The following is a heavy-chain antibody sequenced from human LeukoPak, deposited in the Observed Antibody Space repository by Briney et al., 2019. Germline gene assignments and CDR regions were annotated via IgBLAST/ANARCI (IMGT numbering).Heavy chain of an antibody. Sequence: ASVKVSCKASGGTFSSYAISWVRQAPGQGLEWMGGIIPTFGTANYAQKFQGRVTITADESTSTAYMELSSLRSEDTAVYYCARAGAAAGTYGRDWFDPWGQGTLVTVSS. D-gene: IGHD6-13*01. CDR1: GGTFSSYA. CDR2: IIPTFGTA. J-gene: IGHJ5*02. V-gene: IGHV1-69*13. CDR3: ARAGAAAGTYGRDWFDP.